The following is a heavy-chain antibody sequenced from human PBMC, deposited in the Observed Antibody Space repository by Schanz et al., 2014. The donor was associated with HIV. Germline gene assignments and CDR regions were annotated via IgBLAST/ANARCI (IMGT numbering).Heavy chain of an antibody. CDR1: GYTFSTDA. CDR2: IIPKHGTS. J-gene: IGHJ4*02. CDR3: ARVVYDTQTGSYNGGWYYFDN. D-gene: IGHD3-9*01. V-gene: IGHV1-69*06. Sequence: QVLLVQSGAEVKKPGASVKVSCTASGYTFSTDAFSWVRQVPGQGLEWMGGIIPKHGTSTSAQRFKGRVAIAADTSTSTIYLELSSLRSEDTAVYYCARVVYDTQTGSYNGGWYYFDNWGLGTLVTVSS.